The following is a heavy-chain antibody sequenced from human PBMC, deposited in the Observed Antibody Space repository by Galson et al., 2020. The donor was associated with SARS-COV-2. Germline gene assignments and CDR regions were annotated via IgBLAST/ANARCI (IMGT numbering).Heavy chain of an antibody. J-gene: IGHJ5*02. V-gene: IGHV4-59*01. Sequence: SETLSLTCTVSGFSISTYYLSWIRQPPGKGLEWIGYIYYSGSINYNPSLKSRVTISVDTSKNQFSLKLSSVTAADTAVYYCARGFDPWGQGTLVTVGS. CDR1: GFSISTYY. CDR3: ARGFDP. CDR2: IYYSGSI.